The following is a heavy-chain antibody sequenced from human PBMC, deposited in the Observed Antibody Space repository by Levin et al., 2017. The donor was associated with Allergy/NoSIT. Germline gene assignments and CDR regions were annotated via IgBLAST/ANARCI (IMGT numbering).Heavy chain of an antibody. V-gene: IGHV3-23*01. Sequence: GGSLRLSCAASGFTISTYAMSWVRQAPGKGLEWVSTIRSNGNTYYAGSVKGRVTISRDTSKNTLYLQMNNLRAEDTATYYVVTQNFDYWGQGTLVTVSS. J-gene: IGHJ4*02. CDR2: IRSNGNT. CDR1: GFTISTYA. D-gene: IGHD4-23*01. CDR3: VTQNFDY.